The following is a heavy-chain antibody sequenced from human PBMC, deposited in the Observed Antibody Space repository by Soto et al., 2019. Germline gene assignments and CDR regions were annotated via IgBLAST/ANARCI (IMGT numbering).Heavy chain of an antibody. CDR1: GGSISSGGYY. D-gene: IGHD3-10*01. J-gene: IGHJ4*02. CDR2: IYYSGST. V-gene: IGHV4-31*03. Sequence: SETLSLTCTVSGGSISSGGYYWSWIRQHPGKGLEWIGYIYYSGSTYYNPSLKSRVTISVDTSKNQFSLKLSSVTAADTAVYYCAREPATGVKTYFDYWGQGTLVTVSS. CDR3: AREPATGVKTYFDY.